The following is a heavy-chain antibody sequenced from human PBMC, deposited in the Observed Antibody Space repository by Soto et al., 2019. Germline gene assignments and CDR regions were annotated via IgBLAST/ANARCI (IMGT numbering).Heavy chain of an antibody. D-gene: IGHD3-10*01. CDR1: GFTFSSYW. J-gene: IGHJ6*03. V-gene: IGHV3-7*01. CDR3: ASTTTYYYGSGSLEETYYMDV. Sequence: GGSLRLSCAASGFTFSSYWMSWVRQAPGKGLEWVANIKQDGSEKYYVDSVKGRFTISRDNAKNSLYLQMNSLRAEDTAVYYCASTTTYYYGSGSLEETYYMDVWGKGTTVTVSS. CDR2: IKQDGSEK.